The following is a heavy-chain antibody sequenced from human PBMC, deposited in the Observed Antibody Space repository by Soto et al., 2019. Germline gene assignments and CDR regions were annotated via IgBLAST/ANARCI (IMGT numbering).Heavy chain of an antibody. CDR1: GSSISSSNW. Sequence: SETLSLTCAVSGSSISSSNWWSWVRQPPGKGLEWIGEIYHSGSTNYNPSLKSRVTISVDKSKNQFSLKLSSVTAADTAVYYCARDLSGSGVDYYYGMDVWGQGTTVTVSS. J-gene: IGHJ6*02. D-gene: IGHD3-10*01. CDR3: ARDLSGSGVDYYYGMDV. CDR2: IYHSGST. V-gene: IGHV4-4*02.